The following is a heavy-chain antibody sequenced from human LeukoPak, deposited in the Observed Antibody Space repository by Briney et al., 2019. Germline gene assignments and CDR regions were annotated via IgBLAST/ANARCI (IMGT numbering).Heavy chain of an antibody. J-gene: IGHJ4*02. D-gene: IGHD1-1*01. CDR3: ASSINWYYFDS. Sequence: SETLSLTCTVSGGSITSSSYYWGWIRQPPGKGLEWIGTIHYSRSTYYNPSLKGRVTISVDTSENQFPLKLSSVTAADTAVYYCASSINWYYFDSWGQGTLVSVSS. CDR2: IHYSRST. CDR1: GGSITSSSYY. V-gene: IGHV4-39*01.